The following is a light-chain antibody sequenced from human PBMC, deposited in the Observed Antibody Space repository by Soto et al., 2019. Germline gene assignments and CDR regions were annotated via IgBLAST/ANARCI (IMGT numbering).Light chain of an antibody. Sequence: EIVLTQSPGTLSLSPGERATLSCRASQSVSSSYLAWYQQKPGQAPRLLIYGASSRATGIPDRFSGSGSGTDFTLTISRLEPEDFAVYYCQQDGSCEFTFGPGTKVDIK. CDR3: QQDGSCEFT. V-gene: IGKV3-20*01. CDR1: QSVSSSY. J-gene: IGKJ3*01. CDR2: GAS.